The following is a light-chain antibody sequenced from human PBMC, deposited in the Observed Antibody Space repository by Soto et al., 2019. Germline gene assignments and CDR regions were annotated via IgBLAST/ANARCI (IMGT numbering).Light chain of an antibody. V-gene: IGLV4-69*01. CDR1: SGHSNYA. CDR2: LNSDGSH. CDR3: QTWGTGTVI. Sequence: QPVLTQSPSASASLGASVKLXXVLSSGHSNYAXAWHQQQPEKGPRYLMRLNSDGSHNRGDGIPDRFSGSSSGTERYLTISRLQSEDEADYYCQTWGTGTVIFGGGTQLTVL. J-gene: IGLJ2*01.